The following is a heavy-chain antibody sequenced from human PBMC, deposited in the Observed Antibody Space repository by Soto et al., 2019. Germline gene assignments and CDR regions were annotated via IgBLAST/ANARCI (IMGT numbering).Heavy chain of an antibody. Sequence: QVQLVESGGGMVQPGTSLRLSCAASGFTFNSLSLHWVRQRPDKGLEWVAVISHDGRVTFYADFVKGRFTVSRDNSKNTIYLQVNSLRAEDTAVYYCAREPYCDSQYFDYWGQGTLVTVSS. CDR2: ISHDGRVT. V-gene: IGHV3-30*04. CDR1: GFTFNSLS. D-gene: IGHD2-21*01. J-gene: IGHJ4*02. CDR3: AREPYCDSQYFDY.